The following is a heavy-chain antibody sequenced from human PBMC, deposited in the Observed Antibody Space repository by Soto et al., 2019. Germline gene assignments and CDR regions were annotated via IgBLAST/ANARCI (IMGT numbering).Heavy chain of an antibody. D-gene: IGHD3-10*01. J-gene: IGHJ4*02. CDR2: ITSDSSTR. CDR1: GFTFSSYS. CDR3: ARDPDGIIDFDY. V-gene: IGHV3-48*02. Sequence: GESLKISCAASGFTFSSYSMNWVRQAPGKGLEWISYITSDSSTRHYADFVKGRFTISRDNAKNSLYLQMNSLRDEDTAVYFCARDPDGIIDFDYWGQGTQVTVSS.